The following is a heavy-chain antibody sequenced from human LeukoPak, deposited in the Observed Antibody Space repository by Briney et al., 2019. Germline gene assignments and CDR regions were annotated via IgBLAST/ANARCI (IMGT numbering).Heavy chain of an antibody. J-gene: IGHJ5*02. CDR2: ISSTSSYI. CDR3: ARPKWELPMGGWFDP. Sequence: GGSLRLSCEASGFTFNRNSMSWVRQAPGKGLEWVSSISSTSSYIYYADSVKGRFTISRDNAQNSVYLQMNSLRAEDTAVYYCARPKWELPMGGWFDPWGQGTLVTVSS. D-gene: IGHD1-26*01. CDR1: GFTFNRNS. V-gene: IGHV3-21*01.